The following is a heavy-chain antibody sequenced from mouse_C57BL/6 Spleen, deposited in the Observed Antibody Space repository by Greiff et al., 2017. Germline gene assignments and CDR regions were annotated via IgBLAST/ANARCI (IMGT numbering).Heavy chain of an antibody. V-gene: IGHV5-6*01. Sequence: EVKLMESGGDLVKPGGSLKLSCAASGFTFSSYGMSWVRQTPDKRLEWVATISSGGSYTYYPDSVKGRFTISRDNAKNTLYLQMSSLKSEDTAMYYCARQTYGSSYRYFDVWGTGTTVTVSS. CDR3: ARQTYGSSYRYFDV. J-gene: IGHJ1*03. CDR2: ISSGGSYT. D-gene: IGHD1-1*01. CDR1: GFTFSSYG.